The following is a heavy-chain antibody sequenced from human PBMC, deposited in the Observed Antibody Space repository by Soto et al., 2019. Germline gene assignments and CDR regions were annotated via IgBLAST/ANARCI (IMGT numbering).Heavy chain of an antibody. CDR3: ARDARDFWSGYYPPRYYYYYMDV. V-gene: IGHV3-48*01. D-gene: IGHD3-3*01. CDR2: ISSSSSTI. CDR1: GFTFSSYS. Sequence: GGSLRLSCAASGFTFSSYSMNWVRQAPGKGLEWVSYISSSSSTIYYADSVKGRFTISRDNAKNSLYLQMNSLRAEDTAVYYCARDARDFWSGYYPPRYYYYYMDVWGKGTTVTVSS. J-gene: IGHJ6*03.